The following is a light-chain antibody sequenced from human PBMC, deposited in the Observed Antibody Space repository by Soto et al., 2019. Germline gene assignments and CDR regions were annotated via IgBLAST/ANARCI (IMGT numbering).Light chain of an antibody. CDR2: DAS. CDR1: QSISSW. CDR3: QQYNTYPWT. Sequence: DIQMTQSPSTLSASVGERVTITCRASQSISSWLAWYQQKPGKAPKLLIYDASSLESGVPSRFSGSGSGTEFTLTTSSLQPDDFATYYCQQYNTYPWTFGQGTKVDIK. V-gene: IGKV1-5*01. J-gene: IGKJ1*01.